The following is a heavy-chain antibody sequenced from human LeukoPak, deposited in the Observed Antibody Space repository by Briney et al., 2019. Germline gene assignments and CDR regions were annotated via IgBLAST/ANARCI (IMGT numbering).Heavy chain of an antibody. CDR2: MNPNSGNT. D-gene: IGHD2-2*02. V-gene: IGHV1-8*01. J-gene: IGHJ6*02. CDR1: GYTFTSYD. Sequence: ASVKVSRKASGYTFTSYDINWVRQATGQGLEWMGWMNPNSGNTGYAQKFQGRVTMTRNTSISTAYMELSSLRSEDTAVYYCAREKEVPAAIGVDYYYYYGMDVWGQGTTVTVSS. CDR3: AREKEVPAAIGVDYYYYYGMDV.